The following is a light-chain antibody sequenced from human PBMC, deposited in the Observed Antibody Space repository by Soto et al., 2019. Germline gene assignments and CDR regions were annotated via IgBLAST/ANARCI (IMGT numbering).Light chain of an antibody. V-gene: IGKV1-5*01. CDR1: QRIGTW. CDR2: DAS. CDR3: QEYNSYPVS. J-gene: IGKJ5*01. Sequence: DIQVTQSPATLSAFVGDRVTISCRARQRIGTWLAWYQQKPGKAPKLLIYDASTLESGVPSWFSGSGSGTEFTITISSLQPEDVATYYCQEYNSYPVSFGQGTRLDI.